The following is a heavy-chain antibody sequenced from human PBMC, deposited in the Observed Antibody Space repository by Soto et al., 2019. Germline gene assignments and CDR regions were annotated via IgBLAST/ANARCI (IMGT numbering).Heavy chain of an antibody. CDR2: SSNRGTLS. Sequence: PGGSLRLSCAGSGFTFSDYYISWIRQAPGKGLEWISYSSNRGTLSRYADSVKGRFSISRDNTKNLLYLQMNSLRAEDTAVYYCARSGDNYNRLDYWGQGTPVTVSS. V-gene: IGHV3-11*06. CDR1: GFTFSDYY. J-gene: IGHJ4*02. CDR3: ARSGDNYNRLDY. D-gene: IGHD1-1*01.